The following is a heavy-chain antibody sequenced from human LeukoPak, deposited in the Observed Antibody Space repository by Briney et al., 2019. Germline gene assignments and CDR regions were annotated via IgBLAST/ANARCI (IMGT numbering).Heavy chain of an antibody. CDR2: IYYSGST. J-gene: IGHJ4*02. Sequence: SSETLSLTYTVSGGSISSYYWSWIRQPPGKGLEWIGYIYYSGSTNYNPSLKSRVTISLDTSKNQFSLKLSSVTAADTAVYYCARESITAAAFDFWGQGTLVTVSS. D-gene: IGHD6-13*01. CDR1: GGSISSYY. V-gene: IGHV4-59*01. CDR3: ARESITAAAFDF.